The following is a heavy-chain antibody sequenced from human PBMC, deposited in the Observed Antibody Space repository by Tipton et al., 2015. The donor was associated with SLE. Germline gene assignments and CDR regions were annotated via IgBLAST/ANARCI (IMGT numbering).Heavy chain of an antibody. V-gene: IGHV3-43*01. J-gene: IGHJ4*02. CDR2: ISWDGGST. CDR1: GFTFDDYT. CDR3: SKGYDWVREDHFDY. Sequence: SLRLSCAASGFTFDDYTMHWVRQAPGKGLEWVSLISWDGGSTYYADSVRGRFTISRDNSKNSLYLQMNSLRTEDTAFYYCSKGYDWVREDHFDYWGQGTLVTVSS. D-gene: IGHD1-20*01.